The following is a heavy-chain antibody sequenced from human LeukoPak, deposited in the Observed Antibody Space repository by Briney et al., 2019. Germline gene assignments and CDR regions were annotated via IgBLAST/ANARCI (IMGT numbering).Heavy chain of an antibody. CDR1: GFTFSSYA. D-gene: IGHD5-18*01. CDR3: ARARGGYSYGYHAYYYYGMDV. J-gene: IGHJ6*02. V-gene: IGHV3-30-3*01. CDR2: ISYDGSNK. Sequence: GGSLRLSCAASGFTFSSYAMHWVRQAPGKGLEWVAVISYDGSNKYYADSVKGRFTISRDNSKNTLYLQMNCLRAEDTAVYYCARARGGYSYGYHAYYYYGMDVWGQGTTVTVSS.